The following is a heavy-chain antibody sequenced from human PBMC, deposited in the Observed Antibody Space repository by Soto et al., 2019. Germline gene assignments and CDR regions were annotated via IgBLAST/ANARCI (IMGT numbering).Heavy chain of an antibody. CDR1: GFNFNTYW. CDR2: IDTDGSRK. D-gene: IGHD4-17*01. J-gene: IGHJ6*02. V-gene: IGHV3-7*03. CDR3: GRVPLDGNYANGVDV. Sequence: PGGSLRLSCAASGFNFNTYWMYWVRQAPGKGLEWVANIDTDGSRKNYVDSVKGRFIISRDNAKNSLCLQMNSLRAEDTTVYYCGRVPLDGNYANGVDVWGQGTTVTVSS.